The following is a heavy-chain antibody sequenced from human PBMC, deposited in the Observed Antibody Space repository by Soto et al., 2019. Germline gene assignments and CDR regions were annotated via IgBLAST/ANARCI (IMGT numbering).Heavy chain of an antibody. D-gene: IGHD2-2*01. Sequence: GGSLRLSCAASGFTFSSYWMSWVRQAPGKGLEWVANIKQDGSEKYYVDSVKGRFTISRDNAKNSLYLQMNSLRAEDTAVYYCARESGDCSSTSCYYASDYYYYMDVWGKGTTVTVSS. CDR2: IKQDGSEK. CDR3: ARESGDCSSTSCYYASDYYYYMDV. V-gene: IGHV3-7*01. J-gene: IGHJ6*03. CDR1: GFTFSSYW.